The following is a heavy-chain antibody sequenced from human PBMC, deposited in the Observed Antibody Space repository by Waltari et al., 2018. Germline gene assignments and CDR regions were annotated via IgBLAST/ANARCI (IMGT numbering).Heavy chain of an antibody. CDR1: GFTFTDSG. CDR3: VRDHWGPDY. V-gene: IGHV3-7*01. CDR2: IHKDGSEK. Sequence: EVHLVESGGGLVQPGGSLRFSCAASGFTFTDSGMIWVRQAPGKGPEWVANIHKDGSEKNYVDYVKGRFTISRDNAKDSVYLQMNSLRADDTAMYYCVRDHWGPDYWGQGTLVTVSS. D-gene: IGHD7-27*01. J-gene: IGHJ4*02.